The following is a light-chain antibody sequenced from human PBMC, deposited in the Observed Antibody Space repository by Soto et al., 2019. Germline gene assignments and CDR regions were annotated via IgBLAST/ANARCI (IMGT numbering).Light chain of an antibody. J-gene: IGLJ1*01. V-gene: IGLV2-14*01. Sequence: QSVLTQPASVSGSPGQSITISCTGTGSDVGGYNYVSWYQQHPGKAPKLMIYEVSNRPSGVSNRFSGSKSGNTASLTISGLQAEDEADYYCSSYSRSDSLYVFGTGTKLTVL. CDR2: EVS. CDR3: SSYSRSDSLYV. CDR1: GSDVGGYNY.